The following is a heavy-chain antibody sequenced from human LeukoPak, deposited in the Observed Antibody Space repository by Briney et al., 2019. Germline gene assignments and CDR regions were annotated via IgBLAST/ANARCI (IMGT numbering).Heavy chain of an antibody. V-gene: IGHV3-30*03. CDR3: ARGTNTVTTFTYYYYYGMDV. Sequence: GGSLRLSCAASGFTFSSYGMHWVRQAPGKGLEWVAVISYDGRNKYYADSVKGRFTISRDNSKNTLYLQMNSLRAEDTAVYYCARGTNTVTTFTYYYYYGMDVWGQGTTVTVSS. CDR2: ISYDGRNK. J-gene: IGHJ6*02. CDR1: GFTFSSYG. D-gene: IGHD4-17*01.